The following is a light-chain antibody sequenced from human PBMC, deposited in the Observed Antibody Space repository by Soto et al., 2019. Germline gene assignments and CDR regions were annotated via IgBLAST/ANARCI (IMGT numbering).Light chain of an antibody. V-gene: IGKV3-20*01. J-gene: IGKJ1*01. Sequence: EIVLTQSPGTLSLSPGERATLSCRASQSVTSSYLAWYQQKLGQAPRILIYGASSRATGIPDRFSGSGSGTDFTLTISRLEPEDFAVYYCQQYGRSGTFGQGTKVEIK. CDR1: QSVTSSY. CDR3: QQYGRSGT. CDR2: GAS.